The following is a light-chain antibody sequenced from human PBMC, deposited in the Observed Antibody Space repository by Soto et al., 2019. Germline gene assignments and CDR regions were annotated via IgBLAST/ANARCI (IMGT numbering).Light chain of an antibody. J-gene: IGKJ1*01. Sequence: DIHMTQSPSTLPASVGDRVTITCRASQTISSWLAWYQQKPGKAPKLLIYDASNLQSGIPSRFSGSGSGTEFTLTISSLQPDDFATYYCQQYNSYSWTFGQGTKVDIK. CDR3: QQYNSYSWT. CDR1: QTISSW. V-gene: IGKV1-5*01. CDR2: DAS.